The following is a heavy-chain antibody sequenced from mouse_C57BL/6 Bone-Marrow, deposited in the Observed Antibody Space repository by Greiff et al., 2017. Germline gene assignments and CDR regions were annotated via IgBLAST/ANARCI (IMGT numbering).Heavy chain of an antibody. D-gene: IGHD1-1*01. CDR1: GYTFTSYW. CDR2: IHPNSGST. J-gene: IGHJ3*01. V-gene: IGHV1-64*01. CDR3: ARSSYYGSSYGFAY. Sequence: QVQLQQPGAELVKPGASVRLSCKASGYTFTSYWMHWVKQRPGQGLEWIGMIHPNSGSTNYNEKFQSKATLTVDKSSSTAYMQLSSLTSEDSAVYYWARSSYYGSSYGFAYWGQGTLVTVSA.